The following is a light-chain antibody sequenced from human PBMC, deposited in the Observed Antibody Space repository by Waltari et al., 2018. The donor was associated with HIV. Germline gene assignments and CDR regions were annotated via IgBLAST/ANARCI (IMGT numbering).Light chain of an antibody. Sequence: EIRMTQSPSSLSAVIGGRVDITCRASQTIGTSLNWYQQKPGKAPKLLISSASTLQDGVPSRFSASGSGTDFTLTISDLQPGDFASYFCQQSNTSPWTFGQGTKVEI. CDR3: QQSNTSPWT. V-gene: IGKV1-39*01. CDR1: QTIGTS. J-gene: IGKJ1*01. CDR2: SAS.